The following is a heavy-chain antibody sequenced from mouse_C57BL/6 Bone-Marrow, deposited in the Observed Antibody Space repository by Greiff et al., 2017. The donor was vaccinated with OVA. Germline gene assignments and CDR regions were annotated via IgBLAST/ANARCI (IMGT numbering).Heavy chain of an antibody. Sequence: VQLQQPGTELVKPGASVKLSCKASGYTFTSYWMHWVKQRPGQGLEWIGNINPSNGGTNYNEKFKSKATLTVDKSSSTAYMQLSSLTSEDSAVYYCARSGGYDSYYFDYWGQGTTLTVSS. D-gene: IGHD2-2*01. J-gene: IGHJ2*01. CDR2: INPSNGGT. V-gene: IGHV1-53*01. CDR3: ARSGGYDSYYFDY. CDR1: GYTFTSYW.